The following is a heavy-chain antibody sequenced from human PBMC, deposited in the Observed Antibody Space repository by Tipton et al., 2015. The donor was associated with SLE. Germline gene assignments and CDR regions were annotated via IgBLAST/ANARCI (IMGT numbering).Heavy chain of an antibody. CDR3: GRGGLRMRDWIDY. J-gene: IGHJ4*02. Sequence: TLSLTCTVSGGSISGYYWRWIRQPPGKGLEWIGDIYYSGSTNYSPSLKSRVTLSVDMFKNQFSLKLISVTAADTAVYYCGRGGLRMRDWIDYWGQGTLVNVSS. V-gene: IGHV4-59*01. CDR1: GGSISGYY. CDR2: IYYSGST. D-gene: IGHD1-14*01.